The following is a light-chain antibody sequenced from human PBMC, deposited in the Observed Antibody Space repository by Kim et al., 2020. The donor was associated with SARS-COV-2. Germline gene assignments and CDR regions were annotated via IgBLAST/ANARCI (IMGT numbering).Light chain of an antibody. CDR3: HQSNTLPRT. Sequence: GNPKEKVTITCRASQSIGDSIHWYQQKPDKSPKLLIKYASQSVSGVPSRFSGSGSGTDFTLTIKGLEAEDAAAYYCHQSNTLPRTFGQGTKVDIK. V-gene: IGKV6D-21*02. CDR1: QSIGDS. J-gene: IGKJ1*01. CDR2: YAS.